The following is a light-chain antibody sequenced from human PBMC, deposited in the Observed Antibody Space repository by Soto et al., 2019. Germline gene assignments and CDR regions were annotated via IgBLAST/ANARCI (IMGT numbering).Light chain of an antibody. Sequence: QSVLTQPPSVSAAPGQKVTISCSGSGSNIGKNDVSWYLQLPGAAPKLLIYDTNKQPSGIPDRFSGSKSGTSATLGITALQTGEEADYFCGTWDTRLSVVVFGGGTKFSVL. CDR1: GSNIGKND. J-gene: IGLJ2*01. V-gene: IGLV1-51*01. CDR3: GTWDTRLSVVV. CDR2: DTN.